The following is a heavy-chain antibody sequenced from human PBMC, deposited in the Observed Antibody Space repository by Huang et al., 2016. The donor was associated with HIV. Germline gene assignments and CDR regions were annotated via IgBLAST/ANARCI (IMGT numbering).Heavy chain of an antibody. CDR1: GYTFTSYG. D-gene: IGHD2-2*01. V-gene: IGHV1-18*01. CDR2: ISAYKGVT. Sequence: QVQLVQSGVEVKKPGASVKVSCKASGYTFTSYGISWVRQAPGQGLEWMGVISAYKGVTNYAQNVQGRGTRTTDTSTSTAYMELRSLRSDDTAVYYCARDSPLLGVVSVVGPTAPNAFDIWGQGTMVTVSS. J-gene: IGHJ3*02. CDR3: ARDSPLLGVVSVVGPTAPNAFDI.